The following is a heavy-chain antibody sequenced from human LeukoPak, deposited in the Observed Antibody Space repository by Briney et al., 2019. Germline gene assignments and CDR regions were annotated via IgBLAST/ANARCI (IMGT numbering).Heavy chain of an antibody. CDR2: ISGSGGST. CDR1: GFTFSSYA. CDR3: AKMWLLIVGATTAPYWFDP. Sequence: PPGGSLRLSCAASGFTFSSYAMSWVRQAPGKGLEWVSAISGSGGSTYYADSVKGRFTISRDNSKNTLYLQMNSLRAEDTAVYYCAKMWLLIVGATTAPYWFDPWGQGTLVTVSS. J-gene: IGHJ5*02. V-gene: IGHV3-23*01. D-gene: IGHD1-26*01.